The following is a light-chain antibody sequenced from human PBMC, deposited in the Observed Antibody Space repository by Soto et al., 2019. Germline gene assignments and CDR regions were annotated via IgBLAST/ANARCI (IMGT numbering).Light chain of an antibody. Sequence: DIQMTQSPSSLSAYVGDRVTIPCRASQTISTYLNWCQQKPGKAPKLLIYAASFLQSGVPSRFSGSGSGTDFTLTISSLQPEDFATYYCQQSYRTPRTFGQGTKVDIK. CDR2: AAS. CDR1: QTISTY. V-gene: IGKV1-39*01. J-gene: IGKJ1*01. CDR3: QQSYRTPRT.